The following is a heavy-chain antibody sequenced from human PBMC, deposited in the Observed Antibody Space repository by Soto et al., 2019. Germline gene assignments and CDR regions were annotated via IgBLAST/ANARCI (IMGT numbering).Heavy chain of an antibody. Sequence: RRLSCAASGFAFSNYEMNWVRQAPGKGLEWVSYISLSGSTIYYADSVKGRFTISRDGAKNSLYLQMDSLRADDTAVYYCARESFSASPNFFDYWGQGTLVTVSS. D-gene: IGHD3-3*02. CDR1: GFAFSNYE. CDR2: ISLSGSTI. V-gene: IGHV3-48*03. CDR3: ARESFSASPNFFDY. J-gene: IGHJ4*02.